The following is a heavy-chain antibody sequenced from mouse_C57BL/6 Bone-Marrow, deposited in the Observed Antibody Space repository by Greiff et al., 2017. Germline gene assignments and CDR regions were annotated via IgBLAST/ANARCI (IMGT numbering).Heavy chain of an antibody. J-gene: IGHJ2*01. D-gene: IGHD2-5*01. CDR3: AYSNYVY. CDR2: IYPRSGNT. V-gene: IGHV1-81*01. CDR1: GYTFTSYG. Sequence: VQLQQSGAELARPGASVKLSCKASGYTFTSYGISWVKQKTGQGLEWIGEIYPRSGNTYYNEKFKGKATLTADKSSSTAYMELRSLTSEDSAVYFCAYSNYVYWGQGTTLTVSS.